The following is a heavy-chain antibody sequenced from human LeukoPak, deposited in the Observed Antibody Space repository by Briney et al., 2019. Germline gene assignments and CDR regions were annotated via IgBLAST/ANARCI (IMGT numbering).Heavy chain of an antibody. CDR1: GFTFSNYW. J-gene: IGHJ4*02. D-gene: IGHD4-11*01. V-gene: IGHV3-7*05. Sequence: GGSLRLSCAASGFTFSNYWMSWVRQAPGKGLEWVANIKQDGSEKYYVDSVKGRFTISRDNDKNSLYLQMSSLRADDTAVYYCARGDYNNRINPPRYLDYWGQGTLVTVSS. CDR2: IKQDGSEK. CDR3: ARGDYNNRINPPRYLDY.